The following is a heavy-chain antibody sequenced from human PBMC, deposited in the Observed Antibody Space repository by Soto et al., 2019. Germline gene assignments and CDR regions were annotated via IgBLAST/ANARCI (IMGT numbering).Heavy chain of an antibody. V-gene: IGHV2-5*02. J-gene: IGHJ4*02. Sequence: QITLKESGPTLVKPTQTLTLTCTFSGFSLSTSGVGVGWIRQPPGKALEWLALIYWDDDKRYSPSLKSRLTFTKDTSKSQVGLTMTNMDPVDTATYYCAHRPSYCSGGSCYSGFDYWGQGTLVTVSS. D-gene: IGHD2-15*01. CDR2: IYWDDDK. CDR1: GFSLSTSGVG. CDR3: AHRPSYCSGGSCYSGFDY.